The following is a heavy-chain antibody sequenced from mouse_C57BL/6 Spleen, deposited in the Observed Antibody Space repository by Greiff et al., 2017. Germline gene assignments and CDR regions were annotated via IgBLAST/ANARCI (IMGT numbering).Heavy chain of an antibody. CDR1: GYSITSGYY. CDR3: AREEDYGSSFYWYFEV. D-gene: IGHD1-1*01. Sequence: VQLKQSGPGLVKPSQSLSLTCSVTGYSITSGYYWNWIRQFPGNKLEWMGYISYDGSNNYNPSLKTRISITRDTSKNQLFLKLNSGTTEDTATYYGAREEDYGSSFYWYFEVWGTGTTVTVSS. CDR2: ISYDGSN. V-gene: IGHV3-6*01. J-gene: IGHJ1*03.